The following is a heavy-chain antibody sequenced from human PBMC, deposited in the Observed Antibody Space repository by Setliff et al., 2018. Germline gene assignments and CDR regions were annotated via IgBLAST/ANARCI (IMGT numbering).Heavy chain of an antibody. CDR3: ARGFLRYDSGTYYTY. CDR1: GGPFSGYY. V-gene: IGHV4-34*01. J-gene: IGHJ4*02. D-gene: IGHD3-10*01. CDR2: INHSGGT. Sequence: PSETLSLTCAVQGGPFSGYYWSWIRQPPGKGLESIGDINHSGGTNYNPSLKSRVTVSIDTSKNHFSLKLSSVTAADTAVYYCARGFLRYDSGTYYTYWGRGTLVTVSS.